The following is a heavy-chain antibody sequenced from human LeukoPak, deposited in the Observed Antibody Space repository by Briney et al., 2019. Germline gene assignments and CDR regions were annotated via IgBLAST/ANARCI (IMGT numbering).Heavy chain of an antibody. CDR2: MNSNGGYI. Sequence: PGGSLRLSCAASGFTFSYYSMNWVRQAPGKGLEWVSSMNSNGGYINYADSLKGRFTISRDNAKNSLYLQMDSLRVEDTAVYYCARFLGECSSTSCHSIQGLDVWGQGTTVTVSS. CDR3: ARFLGECSSTSCHSIQGLDV. CDR1: GFTFSYYS. J-gene: IGHJ6*02. D-gene: IGHD2-2*01. V-gene: IGHV3-21*01.